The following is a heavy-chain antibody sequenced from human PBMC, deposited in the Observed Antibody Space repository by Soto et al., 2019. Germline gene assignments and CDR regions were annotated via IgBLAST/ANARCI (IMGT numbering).Heavy chain of an antibody. CDR2: INPNSGGT. V-gene: IGHV1-2*04. D-gene: IGHD6-13*01. Sequence: ASVKVSCTASGSTFTGYYMHWVRQAPGQGLEWMGWINPNSGGTNYAQKFQGWVTMTRDTSISTAYMELSRLRSDDTAVYYCARDGGQQLVYYYYYYGMDVWGQGTTVTVS. J-gene: IGHJ6*02. CDR3: ARDGGQQLVYYYYYYGMDV. CDR1: GSTFTGYY.